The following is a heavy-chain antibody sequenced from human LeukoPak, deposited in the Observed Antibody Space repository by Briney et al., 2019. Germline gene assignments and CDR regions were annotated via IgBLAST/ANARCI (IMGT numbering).Heavy chain of an antibody. J-gene: IGHJ4*02. D-gene: IGHD3-9*01. Sequence: PSETLSLTWTVSGGSISSYYWSWIRQPPGKGLEWIGYIYYSGSTNYNPSLKSRVTISVDTSKNQFSLKLSSVTAADTAVYYCARGQYDILTGYYTFFDYWGQGTLVTVSS. CDR1: GGSISSYY. CDR2: IYYSGST. CDR3: ARGQYDILTGYYTFFDY. V-gene: IGHV4-59*01.